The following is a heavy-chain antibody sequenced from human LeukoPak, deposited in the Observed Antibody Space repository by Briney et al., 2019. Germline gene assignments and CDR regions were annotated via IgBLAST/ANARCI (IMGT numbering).Heavy chain of an antibody. CDR1: GGTFSSYA. V-gene: IGHV1-69*04. D-gene: IGHD2-15*01. Sequence: APVKVSCKASGGTFSSYAISWVRQAPGQGLEWMGRIIPILGIANYAQKFQGRVTITADKSTSTAYMELSSLRSEDTAVYYCASLGYCSGGSCYSGGDVWGQGTTVTVSS. CDR2: IIPILGIA. J-gene: IGHJ6*02. CDR3: ASLGYCSGGSCYSGGDV.